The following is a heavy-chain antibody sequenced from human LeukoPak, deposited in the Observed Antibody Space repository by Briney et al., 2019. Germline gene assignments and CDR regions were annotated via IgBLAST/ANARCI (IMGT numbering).Heavy chain of an antibody. D-gene: IGHD3-22*01. J-gene: IGHJ4*02. CDR2: ISGSGGST. V-gene: IGHV3-23*01. Sequence: GGSLRLSCAASGFTFSSYAMSWVRQAPGKGLEWVSAISGSGGSTYYADSVKGRFTISRDNSKNALYLQMNSLRAEDTAVYYCAKDAWRSSGYDEESDYWGQGTLVTVSS. CDR1: GFTFSSYA. CDR3: AKDAWRSSGYDEESDY.